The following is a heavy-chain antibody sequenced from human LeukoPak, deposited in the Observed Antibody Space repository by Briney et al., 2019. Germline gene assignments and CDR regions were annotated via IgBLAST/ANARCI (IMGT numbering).Heavy chain of an antibody. Sequence: GGSLRLSCAASGFTVSSNYMSWVRQAPGKGLEWVSVIYSSGSTYYADSVKGRFTISRDNSKNTLYLQMNGLRAEDTAVYYCARDAIDYGDYVFDYWGQGTLVTVSS. CDR1: GFTVSSNY. J-gene: IGHJ4*02. V-gene: IGHV3-53*01. CDR2: IYSSGST. CDR3: ARDAIDYGDYVFDY. D-gene: IGHD4-17*01.